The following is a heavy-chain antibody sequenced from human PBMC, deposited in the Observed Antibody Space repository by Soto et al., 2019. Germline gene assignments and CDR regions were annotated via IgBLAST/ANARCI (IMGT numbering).Heavy chain of an antibody. V-gene: IGHV3-53*01. CDR3: ARDRYGSGSYYFDY. CDR1: GFSVSSNY. D-gene: IGHD3-10*01. Sequence: GGSLRLSCAASGFSVSSNYMSWVRQAPGKGLEWVSVIYSGGSTYHADSVKGRFTISRDNSKNTLYLQMNSLRAEDTAVYYCARDRYGSGSYYFDYWGQGTLVTVSS. J-gene: IGHJ4*02. CDR2: IYSGGST.